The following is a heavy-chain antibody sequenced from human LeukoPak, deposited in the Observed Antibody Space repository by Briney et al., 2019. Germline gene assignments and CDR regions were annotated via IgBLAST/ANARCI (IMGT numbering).Heavy chain of an antibody. D-gene: IGHD3-3*01. CDR1: GFSFSIYS. Sequence: GGSLRLSCAASGFSFSIYSMSWVRQAPAKGLEWVANIKQDGSERYYVDSVKGRFTISRDNAKNSLYLQMNGLRAEDTAVYYCARGGVVTISYWGQGTLVTVSS. V-gene: IGHV3-7*05. CDR2: IKQDGSER. CDR3: ARGGVVTISY. J-gene: IGHJ4*02.